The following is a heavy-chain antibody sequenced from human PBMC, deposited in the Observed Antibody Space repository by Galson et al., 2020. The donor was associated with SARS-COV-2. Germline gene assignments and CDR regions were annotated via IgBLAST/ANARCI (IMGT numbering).Heavy chain of an antibody. CDR3: ARGGYYDSSGYMDAFDI. CDR1: GGPISSYY. CDR2: IYYSGST. D-gene: IGHD3-22*01. V-gene: IGHV4-59*01. Sequence: PSETLSLTCTVSGGPISSYYWSWIRQPPGKGLEWIGYIYYSGSTNYNPSLKSRVTISVDTSKNQFSLKLSSVTAADTAVYYCARGGYYDSSGYMDAFDIWGQGTMVTVSS. J-gene: IGHJ3*02.